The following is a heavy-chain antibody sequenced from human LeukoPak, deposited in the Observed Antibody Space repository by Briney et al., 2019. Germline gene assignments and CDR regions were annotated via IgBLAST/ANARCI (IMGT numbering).Heavy chain of an antibody. J-gene: IGHJ6*02. CDR3: AREIGRSITMVRAPYGDGMDV. CDR2: ISYDGSNK. D-gene: IGHD3-10*01. CDR1: GFTFSSYA. Sequence: GRSLRLSCAASGFTFSSYAMHWVRQAPGKGLEWVAVISYDGSNKYYADSVKGRFTISRDNSKNTLYLQMNSLRAEDTAVYYCAREIGRSITMVRAPYGDGMDVWGQGTTVTVSS. V-gene: IGHV3-30-3*01.